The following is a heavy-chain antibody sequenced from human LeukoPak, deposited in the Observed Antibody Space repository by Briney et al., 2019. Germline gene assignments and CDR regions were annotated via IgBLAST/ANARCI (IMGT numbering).Heavy chain of an antibody. CDR2: INHSGST. J-gene: IGHJ5*02. CDR1: GGSFSGYY. Sequence: SETLSLTCAVYGGSFSGYYWSWIRRPPGKGLEWIGEINHSGSTNYNPSLKSRVTISVDTSKNQFSLKLSSVTAADTAAYYCARRFIAAAGTRPRWFDPWGQGTLVTVSS. V-gene: IGHV4-34*01. CDR3: ARRFIAAAGTRPRWFDP. D-gene: IGHD6-13*01.